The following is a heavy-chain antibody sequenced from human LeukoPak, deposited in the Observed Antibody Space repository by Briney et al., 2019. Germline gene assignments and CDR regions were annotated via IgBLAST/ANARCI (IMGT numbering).Heavy chain of an antibody. Sequence: SETLSLTCTVSGGSISSSSYYWGWIRQPPGKGLEGIGSIYYSGSTYYNPSLKSRVTISVHTSKNQFSLKLSSVTAAATAVYYYARLYGTPIYCSGGSCYSGQYYYYYMDVWGKGTTVTVSS. D-gene: IGHD2-15*01. J-gene: IGHJ6*03. V-gene: IGHV4-39*01. CDR3: ARLYGTPIYCSGGSCYSGQYYYYYMDV. CDR1: GGSISSSSYY. CDR2: IYYSGST.